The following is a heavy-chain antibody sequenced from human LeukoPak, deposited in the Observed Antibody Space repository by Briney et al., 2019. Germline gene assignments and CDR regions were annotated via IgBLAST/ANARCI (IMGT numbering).Heavy chain of an antibody. V-gene: IGHV1-69*05. J-gene: IGHJ4*02. CDR3: ARAATYYYDSSGD. Sequence: SVKVSCKASGGTFSSYAISWVRQAPGQGLEWMGRIIPIFGTANYAQKFQGRVTITTDESTTTAYTELSSLRSKDTAVYYCARAATYYYDSSGDWGQGTLVTVSS. CDR2: IIPIFGTA. D-gene: IGHD3-22*01. CDR1: GGTFSSYA.